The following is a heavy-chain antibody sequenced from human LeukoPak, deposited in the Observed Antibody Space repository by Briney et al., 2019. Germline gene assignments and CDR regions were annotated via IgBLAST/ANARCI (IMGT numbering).Heavy chain of an antibody. J-gene: IGHJ4*02. D-gene: IGHD1-14*01. CDR1: GFTFSSYG. Sequence: GRSLRLSCAASGFTFSSYGMHWVRQAPGKGLEWVAVISYDGSNKYYADSVKGRFTISRDNSKNTLYLQMNSLRAEDTAVYYCAKDEPNVGFDYWGQGTLVTVSS. CDR2: ISYDGSNK. V-gene: IGHV3-30*18. CDR3: AKDEPNVGFDY.